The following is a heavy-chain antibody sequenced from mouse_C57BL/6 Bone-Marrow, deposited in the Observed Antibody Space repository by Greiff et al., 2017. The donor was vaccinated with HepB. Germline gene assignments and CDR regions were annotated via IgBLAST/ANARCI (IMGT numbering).Heavy chain of an antibody. CDR2: IYPRSGNT. V-gene: IGHV1-81*01. D-gene: IGHD1-1*02. CDR3: ERSGGRIYFGG. CDR1: GYTFTSYG. Sequence: QVQLKESGAELARPGASVKLSCKASGYTFTSYGISWVKQRTGQGLEWIGEIYPRSGNTYYNEKFKGKATLTADKSSSTAYMELRSLTSEDSAVYFCERSGGRIYFGGWGNGITLTVSS. J-gene: IGHJ2*01.